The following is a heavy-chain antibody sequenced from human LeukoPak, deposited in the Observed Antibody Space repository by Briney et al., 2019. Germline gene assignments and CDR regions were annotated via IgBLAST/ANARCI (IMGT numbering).Heavy chain of an antibody. CDR3: ARDHDYGPDY. V-gene: IGHV1-2*02. D-gene: IGHD4/OR15-4a*01. Sequence: ASLKVSFKASGYTFTVHYMHWLRQAPGQGLEWMGWIKPDSGATNFAQNFQGRVTMTSDTSINTAYMELSSLTSDDTAMYYCARDHDYGPDYWGQGTLVTVSA. J-gene: IGHJ4*02. CDR2: IKPDSGAT. CDR1: GYTFTVHY.